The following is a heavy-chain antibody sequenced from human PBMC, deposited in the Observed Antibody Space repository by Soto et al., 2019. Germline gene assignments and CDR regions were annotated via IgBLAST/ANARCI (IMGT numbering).Heavy chain of an antibody. CDR1: GFTFSRYG. CDR2: IWYDGSNK. CDR3: AKELTVRFLEWLSKEYYFDY. J-gene: IGHJ4*02. V-gene: IGHV3-33*06. D-gene: IGHD3-3*01. Sequence: GGSLRLSYAASGFTFSRYGMHWVRQAPGKGLEWVAVIWYDGSNKYYVDSVKGRFTISRDNSKNTLYLQMNSLRAEDTAVYYCAKELTVRFLEWLSKEYYFDYWGQGTLVTVSS.